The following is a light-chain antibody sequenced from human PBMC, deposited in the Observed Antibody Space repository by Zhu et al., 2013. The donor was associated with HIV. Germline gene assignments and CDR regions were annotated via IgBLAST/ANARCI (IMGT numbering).Light chain of an antibody. CDR3: QQRSNWPLCS. J-gene: IGKJ2*04. CDR1: QTVRNN. V-gene: IGKV3-11*01. Sequence: EVVLTQSPDTLSLSPGQRATLSCRASQTVRNNYIAWYQQKPGQAPRLLIYDASNRATGIPARFSGSGSGTDFTLTISSLEPEDFAVYYCQQRSNWPLCSFGQGTKLEIK. CDR2: DAS.